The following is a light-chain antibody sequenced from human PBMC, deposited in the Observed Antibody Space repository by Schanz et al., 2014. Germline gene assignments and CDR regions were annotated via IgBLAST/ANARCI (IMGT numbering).Light chain of an antibody. CDR1: QGVTNY. Sequence: AVRITQSPSSLSASTGDRVNNTCRASQGVTNYLACYQQKPGRAPKLLVYGASTLQSGVPSRFSGSGSGTDFTLTISSLQPEDFAAYYCQQANIFPLTFGGGTKVEIK. V-gene: IGKV1-8*01. J-gene: IGKJ4*01. CDR3: QQANIFPLT. CDR2: GAS.